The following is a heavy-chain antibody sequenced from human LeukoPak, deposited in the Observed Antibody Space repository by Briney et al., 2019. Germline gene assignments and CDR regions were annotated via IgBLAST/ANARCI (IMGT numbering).Heavy chain of an antibody. J-gene: IGHJ4*02. CDR3: ARTRITMVRGVIINSPVPFDY. Sequence: GASVKVSCKASGYTFTSYAMNWVRQAPGQGLEWMGWINTNTGNPTYAQGFTGRFVFSLDTSVSTAYLQISSLKAEDTAVYYCARTRITMVRGVIINSPVPFDYWGQGTLVTVSP. D-gene: IGHD3-10*01. V-gene: IGHV7-4-1*02. CDR1: GYTFTSYA. CDR2: INTNTGNP.